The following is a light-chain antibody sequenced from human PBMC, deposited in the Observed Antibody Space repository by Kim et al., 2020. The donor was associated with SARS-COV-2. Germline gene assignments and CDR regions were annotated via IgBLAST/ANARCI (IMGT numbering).Light chain of an antibody. J-gene: IGKJ2*01. CDR3: QQYNNWPRT. CDR1: QSVSSN. Sequence: EIVMTQSPATLSVSPRERATLSCRASQSVSSNLAWYQQKPGQAPRLLIYGASTRATGIPARFSGSGSGTEFTLTISSLQSEDFAVYYCQQYNNWPRTFGQGTKLEI. V-gene: IGKV3-15*01. CDR2: GAS.